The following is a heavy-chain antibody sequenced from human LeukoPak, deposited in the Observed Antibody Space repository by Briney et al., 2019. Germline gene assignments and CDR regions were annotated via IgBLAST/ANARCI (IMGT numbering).Heavy chain of an antibody. V-gene: IGHV1-18*01. Sequence: ASVKVSCKASGYTFTSYGISWVRQAPGQGLEWMGWISAYNGNTNYAQKLQGRVTMTTDTSTSTAYMELRSLRSDDTAVYYCARDRGARLNYYDSSGYSSFGYWGRGTLVTVSS. CDR1: GYTFTSYG. CDR2: ISAYNGNT. J-gene: IGHJ4*02. CDR3: ARDRGARLNYYDSSGYSSFGY. D-gene: IGHD3-22*01.